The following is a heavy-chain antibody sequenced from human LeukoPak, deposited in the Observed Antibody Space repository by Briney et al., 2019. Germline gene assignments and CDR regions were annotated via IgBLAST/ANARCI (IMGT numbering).Heavy chain of an antibody. CDR1: GYTFTDYY. V-gene: IGHV1-69-2*01. CDR3: ATLGNDFWSGYPSRTFDY. CDR2: VDPEDGET. D-gene: IGHD3-3*01. J-gene: IGHJ4*02. Sequence: ATVKISCKVSGYTFTDYYMHWVQQAPGKGLEWMGLVDPEDGETIYAEKFEGRVTRTADTSTDTAYMELSSLRSEDTAVYYCATLGNDFWSGYPSRTFDYWGQGTLVTVSS.